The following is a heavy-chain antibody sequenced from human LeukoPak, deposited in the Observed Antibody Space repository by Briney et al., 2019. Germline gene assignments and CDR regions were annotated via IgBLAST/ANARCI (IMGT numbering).Heavy chain of an antibody. CDR1: GYTFTSYA. CDR3: AREVVATAYFDY. D-gene: IGHD5-12*01. Sequence: GASVKVSCKASGYTFTSYAMHWVRQAPGQRLEWMGWINAGNGNTKYSQKFQGRVTITRDTSASTAYMELSSLRSEYTAVYYCAREVVATAYFDYWGQGTLVTVSS. CDR2: INAGNGNT. V-gene: IGHV1-3*01. J-gene: IGHJ4*02.